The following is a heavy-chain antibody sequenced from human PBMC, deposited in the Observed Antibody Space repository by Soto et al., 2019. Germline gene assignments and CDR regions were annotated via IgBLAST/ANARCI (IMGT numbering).Heavy chain of an antibody. D-gene: IGHD2-15*01. CDR1: GGTFSSYA. J-gene: IGHJ4*02. V-gene: IGHV1-69*06. CDR2: VIPIFGTA. Sequence: SVKVSCKASGGTFSSYAISWVRQAPGQGLEWMGGVIPIFGTANYAQKFQGRVTITADKSTSTAYMELSSLRSEDTAVYYCARERRSPPNCSGGSCYLTWGQGTLVTVSS. CDR3: ARERRSPPNCSGGSCYLT.